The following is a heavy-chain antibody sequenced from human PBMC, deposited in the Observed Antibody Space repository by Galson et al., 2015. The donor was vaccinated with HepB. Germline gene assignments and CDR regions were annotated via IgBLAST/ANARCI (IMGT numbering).Heavy chain of an antibody. J-gene: IGHJ4*02. V-gene: IGHV5-10-1*01. D-gene: IGHD2-8*02. Sequence: QSGAEVKKPGESLRISCKGSGYSFTSYWISWVRQMPGKGLEWMGRIDPSDSYTNYSPSFQGHVTISADKSISTAYLQWSSLKASDTAMYYCARQPTSGLTPYYFDYWGQGTLVTVSS. CDR1: GYSFTSYW. CDR2: IDPSDSYT. CDR3: ARQPTSGLTPYYFDY.